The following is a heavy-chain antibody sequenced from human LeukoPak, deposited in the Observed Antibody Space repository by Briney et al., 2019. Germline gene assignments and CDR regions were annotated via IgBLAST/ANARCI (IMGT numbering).Heavy chain of an antibody. J-gene: IGHJ4*02. CDR1: GFTFSSYS. CDR2: ISSSSSYI. V-gene: IGHV3-21*01. D-gene: IGHD5-18*01. Sequence: GGSLRLSCAASGFTFSSYSMNWVRQAPGKGLEWVSSISSSSSYIYYADSVKGRFTISRDNAKNSLYLQMNSLRAEDTALYYCARQADTAMLIWSFTDYWGQGTLVTVSS. CDR3: ARQADTAMLIWSFTDY.